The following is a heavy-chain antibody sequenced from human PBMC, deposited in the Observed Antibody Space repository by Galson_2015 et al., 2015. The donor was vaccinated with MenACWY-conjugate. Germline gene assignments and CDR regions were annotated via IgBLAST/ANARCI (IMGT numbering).Heavy chain of an antibody. CDR3: AKGEREDYYYYYGMDV. D-gene: IGHD5-24*01. J-gene: IGHJ6*02. CDR1: GFTFSSYA. CDR2: ISGSGGST. Sequence: SLRLSCAASGFTFSSYAMSWVRQAPGKGLEWVSAISGSGGSTYCADSVKGRFTISRDNPKNTLYLQMNSLRAEDTAVYYCAKGEREDYYYYYGMDVWGQGTTVTVSS. V-gene: IGHV3-23*01.